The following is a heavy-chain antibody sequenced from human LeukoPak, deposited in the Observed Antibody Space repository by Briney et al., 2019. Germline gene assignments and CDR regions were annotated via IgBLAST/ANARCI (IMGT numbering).Heavy chain of an antibody. D-gene: IGHD7-27*01. CDR1: GGSISSSSYY. Sequence: SETLSLTCNVSGGSISSSSYYCGWIRQPPGKGLEWIGSIYYSGSTYYNPSLKTRVTISVDTSKNQFSLKLSSVTAADTAVYYCASHSNWAYLDYWGQGILVTVSS. CDR2: IYYSGST. V-gene: IGHV4-39*01. CDR3: ASHSNWAYLDY. J-gene: IGHJ4*02.